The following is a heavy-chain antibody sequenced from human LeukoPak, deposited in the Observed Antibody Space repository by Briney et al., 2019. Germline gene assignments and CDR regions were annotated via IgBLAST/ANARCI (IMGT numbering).Heavy chain of an antibody. CDR3: AKGTQRGNSGWGYFFDQ. CDR1: GFTFDDYA. CDR2: MSWNSGSI. J-gene: IGHJ4*02. V-gene: IGHV3-9*01. D-gene: IGHD6-19*01. Sequence: PGRSLRLSCAASGFTFDDYAMHWVRQAPGKGLEWLSGMSWNSGSIDYAGSVKGRFTISRDNAMNSLYLQMNTLRPEDTALYCCAKGTQRGNSGWGYFFDQWGQGTLVTVSS.